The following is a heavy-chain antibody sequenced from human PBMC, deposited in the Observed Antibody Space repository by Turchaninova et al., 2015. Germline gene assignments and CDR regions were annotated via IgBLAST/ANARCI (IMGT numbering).Heavy chain of an antibody. CDR3: AKDYCSGGSCYSHWFDP. J-gene: IGHJ5*02. D-gene: IGHD2-15*01. CDR2: ISWNSGSI. CDR1: GFTFDDYA. Sequence: GLVQPGRSLRLSCAASGFTFDDYAMHWVRQAPGKGLEWVSGISWNSGSIGYADSVKGRFTISRENAKNSLYLQMNSLRAEDTALYYCAKDYCSGGSCYSHWFDPWGQGTLVTVSS. V-gene: IGHV3-9*01.